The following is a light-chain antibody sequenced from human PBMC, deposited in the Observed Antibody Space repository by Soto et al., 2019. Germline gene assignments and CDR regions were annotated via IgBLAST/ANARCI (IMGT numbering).Light chain of an antibody. CDR2: DAS. J-gene: IGKJ1*01. V-gene: IGKV3-11*01. CDR3: QQRSNWPKT. CDR1: QSASSY. Sequence: EIVLTQSPATLSLSPGERATLSCRASQSASSYLAWYQQKPGQAPRLLIYDASNRATGIPARFSGSGSGTDFTLTISSLEPEDFVVYYCQQRSNWPKTFGQGTKVDIK.